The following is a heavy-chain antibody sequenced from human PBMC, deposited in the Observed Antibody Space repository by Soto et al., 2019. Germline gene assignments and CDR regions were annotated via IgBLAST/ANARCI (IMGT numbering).Heavy chain of an antibody. CDR2: ITDSGGDA. J-gene: IGHJ6*02. D-gene: IGHD3-10*01. Sequence: EVQLLESGGDLIQPGGSLRLSCVASGITFGSRAMSWVRQAPGEGLEWVSTITDSGGDAKYADSVRGRFAISRDNSKNSLDLQMDSLRAEDTAVYYCARDRGYDAHDYYYNAMDVWGQGTTVTVSS. CDR3: ARDRGYDAHDYYYNAMDV. CDR1: GITFGSRA. V-gene: IGHV3-23*01.